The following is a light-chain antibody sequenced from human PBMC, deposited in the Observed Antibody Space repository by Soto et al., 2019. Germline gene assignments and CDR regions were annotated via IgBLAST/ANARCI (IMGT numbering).Light chain of an antibody. CDR3: QQYGSLSWT. J-gene: IGKJ1*01. CDR2: GAS. Sequence: DIVLTQSPGTLSLSPGERATLSCRASQSVGSSYLAWYQQKPGQAPRLLIYGASSRATGIPDRFSGSGSGTDFTLTITRLEPEDFAVYYCQQYGSLSWTFSQGTKVDIK. CDR1: QSVGSSY. V-gene: IGKV3-20*01.